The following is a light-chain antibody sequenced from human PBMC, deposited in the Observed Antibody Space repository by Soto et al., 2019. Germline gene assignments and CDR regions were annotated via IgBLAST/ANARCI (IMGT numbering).Light chain of an antibody. J-gene: IGKJ1*01. V-gene: IGKV1-5*03. CDR1: QSISSW. Sequence: DIQMTQSPSTLSASVGDRVTITCRASQSISSWLAWYQQKPGQAPKLLIYKASTLQSGVPSRFSGSGSGTXXXXXXSSLQPDDSATYYCQQYNDNWTFGQGTKVEIK. CDR3: QQYNDNWT. CDR2: KAS.